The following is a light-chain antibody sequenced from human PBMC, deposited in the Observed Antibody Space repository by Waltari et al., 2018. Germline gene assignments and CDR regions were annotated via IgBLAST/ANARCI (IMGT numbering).Light chain of an antibody. J-gene: IGLJ2*01. Sequence: QSVLTPPPSVSEVPRQRVTISCSGSSPTIGTYSVPWYQQLPGKAPKLLIYSNDMLPSGVSDRFSGSKSGTSASLAISRLQSEDEAIYYCAAWDDSLNGPVFGGGTKLTVL. CDR1: SPTIGTYS. CDR2: SND. CDR3: AAWDDSLNGPV. V-gene: IGLV1-36*01.